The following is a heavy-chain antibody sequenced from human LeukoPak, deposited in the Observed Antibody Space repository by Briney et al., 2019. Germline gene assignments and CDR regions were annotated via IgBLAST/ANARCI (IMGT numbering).Heavy chain of an antibody. D-gene: IGHD3-22*01. CDR3: ASMTYYYDSSGHFTDY. V-gene: IGHV3-66*01. CDR1: GFIVSSKY. Sequence: GGSLRLSCAASGFIVSSKYMSWVRRAPGKGLEWVSVIYTGGSTYYADSVKGRFSISRDNSKNTLYLQMNNLSAEDTAVYYCASMTYYYDSSGHFTDYWGQGTLVTVSS. J-gene: IGHJ4*02. CDR2: IYTGGST.